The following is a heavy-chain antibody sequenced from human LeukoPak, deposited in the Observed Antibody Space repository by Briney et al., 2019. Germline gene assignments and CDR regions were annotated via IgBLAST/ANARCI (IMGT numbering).Heavy chain of an antibody. Sequence: GGSLRLSCAATGFTFSTYGLHWVRQARGKGLEWVALIWYDGSNKYYADSVKGRFTISRDNSKNTLYLQMNSLRAEDTAVYYCAREKQKYSSGWYCLDYWGQGTLVTVSS. V-gene: IGHV3-33*01. D-gene: IGHD6-19*01. CDR2: IWYDGSNK. CDR3: AREKQKYSSGWYCLDY. CDR1: GFTFSTYG. J-gene: IGHJ4*02.